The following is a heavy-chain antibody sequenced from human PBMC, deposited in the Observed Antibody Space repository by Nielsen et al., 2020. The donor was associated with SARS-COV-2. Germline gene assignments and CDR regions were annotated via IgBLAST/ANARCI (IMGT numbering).Heavy chain of an antibody. CDR1: GWSFSGYY. D-gene: IGHD3-10*01. CDR2: INHSGST. CDR3: ARYYYGSGSYYKRHAFDI. V-gene: IGHV4-34*01. J-gene: IGHJ3*02. Sequence: ETLSLPCAVYGWSFSGYYWSWIRQPPGKGLEWIGEINHSGSTNYNPSLKSRVTISVDTSKNQFSLKLSSVTAADTAVYYCARYYYGSGSYYKRHAFDIWGQGTMVTVSS.